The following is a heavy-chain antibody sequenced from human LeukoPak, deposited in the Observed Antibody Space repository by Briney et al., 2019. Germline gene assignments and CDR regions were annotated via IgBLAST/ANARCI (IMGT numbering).Heavy chain of an antibody. J-gene: IGHJ4*02. V-gene: IGHV4-34*03. CDR1: GGSFSGYY. CDR3: TGGPFTYAFDH. CDR2: INHSGST. Sequence: SETLSLTCAVYGGSFSGYYWSWIRQPPGKGLEWIGEINHSGSTNYNPSLKGRVTISIDTSKSQFSLKVTSVTDADTAVYYCTGGPFTYAFDHWGQGALVTVSS. D-gene: IGHD7-27*01.